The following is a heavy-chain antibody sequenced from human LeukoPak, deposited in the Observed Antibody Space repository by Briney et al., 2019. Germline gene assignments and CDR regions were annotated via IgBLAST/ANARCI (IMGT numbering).Heavy chain of an antibody. V-gene: IGHV3-30*02. Sequence: GGSLRLSCAASGFTFSSYGMHWVRQAPGKGLEWVAFIRYDGSNKYYADSVKGRFTISRDNSKNTLYLQMNSLRTEDTALYYCAEGIAAAVSIPFDYWGQGTLVTVSS. CDR2: IRYDGSNK. J-gene: IGHJ4*02. CDR1: GFTFSSYG. D-gene: IGHD6-13*01. CDR3: AEGIAAAVSIPFDY.